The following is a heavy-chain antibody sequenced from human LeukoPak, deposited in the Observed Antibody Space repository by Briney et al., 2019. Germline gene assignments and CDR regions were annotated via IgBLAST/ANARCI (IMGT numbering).Heavy chain of an antibody. V-gene: IGHV1-69*13. Sequence: ASVKVSCKASGGTFSSYAISWVRQAPGQGLEWMGGIIPIFGTANYAQKFQGRVTITADESTSTAYMELSSLRSEDTAVYYCARVPAGVIGMKDAFDIWGQATMVTVSS. CDR1: GGTFSSYA. D-gene: IGHD3-16*02. J-gene: IGHJ3*02. CDR2: IIPIFGTA. CDR3: ARVPAGVIGMKDAFDI.